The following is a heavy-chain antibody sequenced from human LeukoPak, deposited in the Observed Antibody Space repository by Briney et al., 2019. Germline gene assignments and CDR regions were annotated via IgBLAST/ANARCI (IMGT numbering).Heavy chain of an antibody. CDR3: ARDRYSSMWSVFEY. Sequence: AGTLRLSCAASGFTISSFGRHWVRQSPGKGLEWVAVIWYGGSTKVYADSVKGRFTISRGNSRNTLSLQVNSLRAEDTAVYYCARDRYSSMWSVFEYWGQGALVTVSS. J-gene: IGHJ4*02. CDR1: GFTISSFG. V-gene: IGHV3-33*01. CDR2: IWYGGSTK. D-gene: IGHD6-13*01.